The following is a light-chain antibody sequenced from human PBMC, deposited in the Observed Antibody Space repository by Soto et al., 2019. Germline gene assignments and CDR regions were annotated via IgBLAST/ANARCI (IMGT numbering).Light chain of an antibody. CDR3: QQYNTWPLT. V-gene: IGKV3-15*01. Sequence: EIVLTQSPDTLSVSPGDRVTLSCRASQSVRSNSAWYQQKPGQAPRLLIYGASTRATGIPARFSGSGYETEFTLTISSLQSEDFAVYYCQQYNTWPLTFGGGTKVDIK. CDR1: QSVRSN. J-gene: IGKJ4*01. CDR2: GAS.